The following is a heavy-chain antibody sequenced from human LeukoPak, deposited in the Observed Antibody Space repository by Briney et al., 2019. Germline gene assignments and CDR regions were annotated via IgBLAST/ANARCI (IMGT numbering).Heavy chain of an antibody. CDR1: GYSISSGYY. CDR3: ARRGSAAASS. D-gene: IGHD6-13*01. CDR2: IYHSGST. J-gene: IGHJ3*01. V-gene: IGHV4-38-2*02. Sequence: SETLSLTCTVSGYSISSGYYWGWIRQPPGKGLEWIGSIYHSGSTYYNPSLKSRVTISVDTSKNQFSLKLSSVTAADTAVYYCARRGSAAASSWGQGTMVTVSS.